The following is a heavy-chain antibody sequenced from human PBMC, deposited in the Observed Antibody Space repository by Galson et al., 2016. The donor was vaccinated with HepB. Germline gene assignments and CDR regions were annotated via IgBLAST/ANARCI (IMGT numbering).Heavy chain of an antibody. CDR2: IDPSDSYT. V-gene: IGHV5-10-1*01. CDR1: GYSFTTYW. CDR3: ARDPGYCSPSGCPRGPR. D-gene: IGHD2-15*01. J-gene: IGHJ4*02. Sequence: QSGAEVKKPGESLRISCKGSGYSFTTYWISWVRQVPGKGLERMGRIDPSDSYTKYSPSFQGHVTISTDRSISTAYLQWSSLKASDTAMYYCARDPGYCSPSGCPRGPRWGQGTLVTVSS.